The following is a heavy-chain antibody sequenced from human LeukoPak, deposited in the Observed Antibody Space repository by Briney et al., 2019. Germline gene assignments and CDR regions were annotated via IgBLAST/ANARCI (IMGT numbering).Heavy chain of an antibody. V-gene: IGHV1-69*01. Sequence: RASVKVSCKASGGTFSSYAISWVRQAPGQGLEWMGGIIPIFGTANYAQKFQGRVTITADESTSTAYMELSSLRSEDTAVYYCARDPNYGMDVWGQGTTVTVSS. CDR3: ARDPNYGMDV. CDR1: GGTFSSYA. CDR2: IIPIFGTA. J-gene: IGHJ6*02.